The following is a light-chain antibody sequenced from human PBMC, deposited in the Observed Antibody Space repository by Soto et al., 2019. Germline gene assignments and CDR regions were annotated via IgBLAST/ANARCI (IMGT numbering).Light chain of an antibody. J-gene: IGKJ4*01. Sequence: DIQMTQSPSSLSASVGDRVTITCRASQNIHSYLNWYKQTPGKPPELLIFGVSNLESGVPSRFSGSGSGTDFTLTISSLQREDFASYYCQQSFTTPLTFGGGTKVEI. CDR3: QQSFTTPLT. CDR1: QNIHSY. CDR2: GVS. V-gene: IGKV1-39*01.